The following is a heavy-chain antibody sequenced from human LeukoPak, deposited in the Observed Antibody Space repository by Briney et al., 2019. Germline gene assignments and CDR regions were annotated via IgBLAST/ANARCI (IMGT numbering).Heavy chain of an antibody. CDR2: INHSGST. J-gene: IGHJ4*02. CDR1: GGSFSGYY. V-gene: IGHV4-34*01. D-gene: IGHD3-16*02. CDR3: ARDSAFGGVIVSNY. Sequence: SETLSLTCAVYGGSFSGYYWSWIRQPPGKGLEWIGEINHSGSTNYNPSLKSRVTISVDTSKNQFSLKLSSVTAADTAVYYCARDSAFGGVIVSNYWGQGTLVTVSS.